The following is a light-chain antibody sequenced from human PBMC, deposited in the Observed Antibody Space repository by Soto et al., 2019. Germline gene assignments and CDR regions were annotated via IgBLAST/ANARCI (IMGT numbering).Light chain of an antibody. CDR2: EVS. J-gene: IGLJ1*01. V-gene: IGLV2-8*01. CDR1: SSDVGAYDY. Sequence: QSALTQPPAASGSPGQSVSISCTGTSSDVGAYDYVAWYQQHPGKAPKLMIYEVSQRPSGVPDRFSGSKSGNTASLTISGLQAEDEADYYCCSYAGSSPYVFGTGTKLTVL. CDR3: CSYAGSSPYV.